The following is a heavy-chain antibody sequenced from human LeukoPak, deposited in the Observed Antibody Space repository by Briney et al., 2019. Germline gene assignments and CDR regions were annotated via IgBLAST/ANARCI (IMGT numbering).Heavy chain of an antibody. CDR2: IIPIFGTA. J-gene: IGHJ4*02. CDR3: ARDAAMAHSPFDY. V-gene: IGHV1-69*13. CDR1: GGTFSSYA. Sequence: SVKVSCNASGGTFSSYAISWVREAPGQGLEWMGGIIPIFGTANYAQKFQGRVTITADESTSTAYMELSSLRSEDTAVYYCARDAAMAHSPFDYWGQGTLVTVSS. D-gene: IGHD5-18*01.